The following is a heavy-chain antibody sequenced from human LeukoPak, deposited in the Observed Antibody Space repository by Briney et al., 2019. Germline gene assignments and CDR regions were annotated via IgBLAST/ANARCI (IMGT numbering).Heavy chain of an antibody. CDR3: ARHSIVATIWEKKDYMDV. V-gene: IGHV4-34*01. Sequence: SETLSLTCTVSGGSISSYYWSWIRQPPGKGLEWIGEINHSGSTNYNPSLKSRVTISVDTSKNQFSLKLSSVTAADTAVYYCARHSIVATIWEKKDYMDVWGKGTTVTISS. D-gene: IGHD5-12*01. CDR1: GGSISSYY. J-gene: IGHJ6*03. CDR2: INHSGST.